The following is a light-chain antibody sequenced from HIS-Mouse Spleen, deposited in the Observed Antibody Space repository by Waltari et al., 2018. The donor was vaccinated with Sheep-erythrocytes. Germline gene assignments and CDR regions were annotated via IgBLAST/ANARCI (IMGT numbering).Light chain of an antibody. Sequence: QSALTQPRSVSRSPGQSVTISCTGTSSDVGGYNYVSWYQQHPGKAPKLMIYDVSNRPSGVPDRFSGSKSGNTASLTISGLQAEDEADYYCCSYAGSYNHVFATGTKVTVL. V-gene: IGLV2-11*01. CDR1: SSDVGGYNY. J-gene: IGLJ1*01. CDR3: CSYAGSYNHV. CDR2: DVS.